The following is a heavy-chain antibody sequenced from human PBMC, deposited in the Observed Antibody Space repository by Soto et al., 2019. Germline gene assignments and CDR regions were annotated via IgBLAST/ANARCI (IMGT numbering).Heavy chain of an antibody. CDR1: GFTFGDYA. CDR2: IRSKAYGGTT. CDR3: TGALYTRDYYYYGMDV. V-gene: IGHV3-49*03. Sequence: QPGGSLRLSCTASGFTFGDYAMSWFRQAPGKGLEWVGFIRSKAYGGTTEYAASVKGRFTISRDDSKSIAYLQMNSLKTEDTAVYYCTGALYTRDYYYYGMDVWGQGTTVTVSS. D-gene: IGHD3-10*01. J-gene: IGHJ6*02.